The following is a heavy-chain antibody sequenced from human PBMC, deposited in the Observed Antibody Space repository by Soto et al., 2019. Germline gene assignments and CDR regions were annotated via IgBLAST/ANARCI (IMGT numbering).Heavy chain of an antibody. CDR1: GFNLSHPW. CDR3: TTVIYYDLLTGYHDVAY. Sequence: EVQLVQSGGGLVKPGGSLRLSCAASGFNLSHPWMTWVRQAAGKGLEWVGRIKSETDGGTADYAAPVKGRITISRDDSKNPVYLQMNSLKTEDTAVYYCTTVIYYDLLTGYHDVAYWGQGTLVTVSS. D-gene: IGHD3-9*01. J-gene: IGHJ4*02. CDR2: IKSETDGGTA. V-gene: IGHV3-15*01.